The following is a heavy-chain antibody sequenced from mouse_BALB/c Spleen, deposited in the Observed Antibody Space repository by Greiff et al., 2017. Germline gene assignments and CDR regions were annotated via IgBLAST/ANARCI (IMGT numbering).Heavy chain of an antibody. CDR3: AREDYGAMDY. D-gene: IGHD1-1*01. CDR2: IYYSGTI. CDR1: GISITTGNYR. V-gene: IGHV3-5*02. Sequence: VQLKESGPGLVKPSQTVSLTCTVTGISITTGNYRWSWIRQFPGNKLEWIGYIYYSGTITYNPSLTSRTTITRDTSKNQFFLEMNSLTAEDTATYYCAREDYGAMDYWGQGTSVTVSS. J-gene: IGHJ4*01.